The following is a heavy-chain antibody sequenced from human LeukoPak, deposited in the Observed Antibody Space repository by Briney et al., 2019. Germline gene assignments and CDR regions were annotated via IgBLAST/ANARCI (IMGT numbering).Heavy chain of an antibody. D-gene: IGHD3-16*01. J-gene: IGHJ4*02. CDR1: GFTFSTYT. CDR2: ITSSSYI. V-gene: IGHV3-21*01. CDR3: ASDPWVSDN. Sequence: GGSLRLSCPTPGFTFSTYTMNGVRQAPGKGLEWVSSITSSSYIYYADSVKGRFTISRDNAKTSLYLQMNSLRADDTAVYYCASDPWVSDNGGQGALVTVSS.